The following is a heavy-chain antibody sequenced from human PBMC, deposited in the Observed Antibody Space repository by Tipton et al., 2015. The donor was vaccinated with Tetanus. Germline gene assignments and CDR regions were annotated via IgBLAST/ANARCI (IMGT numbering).Heavy chain of an antibody. V-gene: IGHV5-51*01. CDR3: ARHWSKAFSSSFDP. D-gene: IGHD6-13*01. CDR1: GFSFSTHW. CDR2: IWPGASDA. J-gene: IGHJ5*02. Sequence: VQLVQSGAVVRKPGESLKISCEGSGFSFSTHWIGWVRQMPGKGLEWMGIIWPGASDARYSPSFQGHVTISVDKSTSTTYLQWNTLKASDTATYYCARHWSKAFSSSFDPWGQGTLVTVSS.